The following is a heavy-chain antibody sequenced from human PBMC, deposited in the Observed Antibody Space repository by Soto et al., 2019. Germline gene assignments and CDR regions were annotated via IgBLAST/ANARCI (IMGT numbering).Heavy chain of an antibody. D-gene: IGHD6-13*01. J-gene: IGHJ6*02. CDR1: GFTFSSYG. CDR2: IWYDGSNK. V-gene: IGHV3-33*01. CDR3: ARDRGAAAGKVILVNYYYGMDV. Sequence: PGESLSLCCPASGFTFSSYGMHWVRQAPSKGREWVAFIWYDGSNKYYAGSVKGRFTISRDNSKNTLYLQMNSLRAEDTAVYYCARDRGAAAGKVILVNYYYGMDVWGQGTTVTVSS.